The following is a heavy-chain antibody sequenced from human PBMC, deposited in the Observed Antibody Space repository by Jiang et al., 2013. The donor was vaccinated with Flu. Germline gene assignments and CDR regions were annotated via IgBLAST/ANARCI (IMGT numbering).Heavy chain of an antibody. CDR3: ARHLVPAAMGDNWFDP. Sequence: IIYPGDSDTRYSPSFQGQVTISADKSISTAYLQWSSLKASDTAMYYCARHLVPAAMGDNWFDPWGQGTLVTVSS. J-gene: IGHJ5*02. V-gene: IGHV5-51*01. D-gene: IGHD2-2*01. CDR2: IYPGDSDT.